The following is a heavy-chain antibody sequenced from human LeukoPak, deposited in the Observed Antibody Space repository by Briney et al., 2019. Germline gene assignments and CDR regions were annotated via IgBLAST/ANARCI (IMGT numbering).Heavy chain of an antibody. CDR1: GFSLSTSGVG. J-gene: IGHJ3*02. Sequence: SGPTLVKHTQPLTLTRTFSGFSLSTSGVGVGWIRQPPVKALEWLALIYWDDDKRYSPSLKNRLTITKDTSKNQVVLTITNMDPVDTATYYCAHSGYSHDAFDIWGPGTMVTVSS. V-gene: IGHV2-5*02. CDR2: IYWDDDK. CDR3: AHSGYSHDAFDI. D-gene: IGHD2-15*01.